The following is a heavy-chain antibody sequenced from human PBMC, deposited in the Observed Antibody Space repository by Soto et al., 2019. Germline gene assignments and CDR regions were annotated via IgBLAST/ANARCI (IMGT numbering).Heavy chain of an antibody. D-gene: IGHD4-17*01. V-gene: IGHV3-23*01. CDR2: ISGGGGGT. CDR3: AADVGGYIYGLARH. CDR1: GFSFSNYA. Sequence: TGGSLRLSCAASGFSFSNYAMNWVRQAPGKGLEWVSGISGGGGGTYYADSVKGRFIISRDNSKNTVYLQMNSLRPEDTAVYYCAADVGGYIYGLARHWGPGTQVTVSS. J-gene: IGHJ4*02.